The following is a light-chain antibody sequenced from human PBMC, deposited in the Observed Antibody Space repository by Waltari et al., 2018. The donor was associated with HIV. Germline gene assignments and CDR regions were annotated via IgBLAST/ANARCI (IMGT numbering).Light chain of an antibody. J-gene: IGLJ3*02. Sequence: SQLTQPPSVSVSPGQTAKITCSGDDMPAHYVSWYQQKPGQAPVLVMYKVTERPSGIPERFSGSSSGTTVTLTIMGVQPEDEADYYCQSADSDNTYNWVFGGGTKLTVL. CDR1: DMPAHY. CDR2: KVT. CDR3: QSADSDNTYNWV. V-gene: IGLV3-25*03.